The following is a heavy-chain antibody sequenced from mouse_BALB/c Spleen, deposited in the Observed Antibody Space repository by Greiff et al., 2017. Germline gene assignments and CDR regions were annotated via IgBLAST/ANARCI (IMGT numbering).Heavy chain of an antibody. CDR1: GYTFTSYW. D-gene: IGHD3-2*01. CDR3: TRGRDSSGPFAY. J-gene: IGHJ3*01. Sequence: QVQLKQPGAELVRPGASVKLSCKASGYTFTSYWINWVKQRPGQGLEWIGNIYPSDSYTNYNQKFKDKATLTVDKSSSTAYMQLSSPTSEDSAVYYCTRGRDSSGPFAYWGQGTLVTVSA. CDR2: IYPSDSYT. V-gene: IGHV1-69*02.